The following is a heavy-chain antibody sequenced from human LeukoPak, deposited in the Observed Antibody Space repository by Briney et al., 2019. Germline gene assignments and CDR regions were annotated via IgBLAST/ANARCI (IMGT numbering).Heavy chain of an antibody. CDR1: GVPFSSSA. Sequence: GASAKILFKASGVPFSSSAMKRGRRARGKSGGGGGWVVFGSGNTNYAQKFQERVTITSDMSTSTAYMALSSLRSEDTAVYYCAADTIFYEGGWFDPWGQGTLVTVSS. V-gene: IGHV1-58*02. J-gene: IGHJ5*02. CDR3: AADTIFYEGGWFDP. D-gene: IGHD5/OR15-5a*01. CDR2: VVFGSGNT.